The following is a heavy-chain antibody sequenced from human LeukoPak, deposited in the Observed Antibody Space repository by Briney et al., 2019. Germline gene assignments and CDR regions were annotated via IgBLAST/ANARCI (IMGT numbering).Heavy chain of an antibody. V-gene: IGHV4-30-2*01. D-gene: IGHD3-9*01. CDR1: GGSISSGGYS. Sequence: SETLSLTCAVSGGSISSGGYSWSWIRQPPGKGLEWIGYIYHSGSTYYNPSLKSRVTISVDTSKNQFSLKLSSVTAADTAVYYCARGPRYYDILTGYSNWFDPWGQGTLVTVSS. CDR2: IYHSGST. J-gene: IGHJ5*02. CDR3: ARGPRYYDILTGYSNWFDP.